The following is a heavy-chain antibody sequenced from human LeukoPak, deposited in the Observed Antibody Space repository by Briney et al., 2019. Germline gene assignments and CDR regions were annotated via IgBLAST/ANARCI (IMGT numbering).Heavy chain of an antibody. J-gene: IGHJ4*02. D-gene: IGHD3-10*01. CDR3: ARYAPLLGPDY. CDR1: GGSISSYY. Sequence: SETLSLTCTVSGGSISSYYWSWIRQPPGKGLEWIGYIYYSGSTNYNPSLKSRVTISVDTSKNQFSLKLSSVTAADTAVYYCARYAPLLGPDYWGQGTLVTDSS. V-gene: IGHV4-59*01. CDR2: IYYSGST.